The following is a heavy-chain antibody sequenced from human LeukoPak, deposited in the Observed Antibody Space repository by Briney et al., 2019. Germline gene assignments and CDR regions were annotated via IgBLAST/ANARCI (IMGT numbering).Heavy chain of an antibody. V-gene: IGHV1-18*01. J-gene: IGHJ6*02. CDR3: ARWQWGNYYYGMDV. CDR2: ISPNNGNT. D-gene: IGHD6-19*01. CDR1: GYTFTSYG. Sequence: ASVKVSCKASGYTFTSYGISWVRQAPGQGLEWMGWISPNNGNTNYAQKLQGRVTMTTDTSTSTAYMELRSLRADDTAVYYCARWQWGNYYYGMDVWGQGTTVTVSS.